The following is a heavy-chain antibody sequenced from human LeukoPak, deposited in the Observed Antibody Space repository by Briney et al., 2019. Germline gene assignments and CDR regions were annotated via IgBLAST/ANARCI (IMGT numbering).Heavy chain of an antibody. CDR1: GGSISSYY. V-gene: IGHV4-59*01. Sequence: SETLSLTCTVSGGSISSYYWSWIRQPPGKGLEWIGYIYYSGSTNYNPSLKSRVTISVDTSKNQFSLKLSSVTAADTAVYYCARWNGGYFDYWGQGTLVTVSS. J-gene: IGHJ4*02. D-gene: IGHD1-1*01. CDR3: ARWNGGYFDY. CDR2: IYYSGST.